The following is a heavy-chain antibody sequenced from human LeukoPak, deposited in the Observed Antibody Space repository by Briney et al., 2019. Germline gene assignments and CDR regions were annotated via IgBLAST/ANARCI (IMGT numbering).Heavy chain of an antibody. V-gene: IGHV4-59*01. J-gene: IGHJ6*03. Sequence: SETLPLTCTVSGGSISSYYWSWIRQPPGKGLEWIGYIYYSGSTNYNPSLKSRVTISVDTSKNQFSLKLSSVTAADTAVYYCARANRYYYYMDVWGKGTTVTVSS. CDR3: ARANRYYYYMDV. CDR2: IYYSGST. CDR1: GGSISSYY.